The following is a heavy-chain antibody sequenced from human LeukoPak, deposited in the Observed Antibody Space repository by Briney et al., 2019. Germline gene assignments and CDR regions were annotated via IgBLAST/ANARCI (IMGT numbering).Heavy chain of an antibody. CDR3: ARGRGTSQRDY. V-gene: IGHV4-30-4*07. CDR2: IYYSGST. J-gene: IGHJ4*02. CDR1: GGSISSGGYS. D-gene: IGHD3-16*01. Sequence: SQTLSLTCAVSGGSISSGGYSWSWIRQPPGKGLEWIGYIYYSGSTNYNPSLKSRVTISVDTSKNQFSLKLSSVTAADTAVYYCARGRGTSQRDYWGQGTLVTVSS.